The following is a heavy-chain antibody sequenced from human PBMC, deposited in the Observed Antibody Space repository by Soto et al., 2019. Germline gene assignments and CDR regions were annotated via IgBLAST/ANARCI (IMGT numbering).Heavy chain of an antibody. V-gene: IGHV4-38-2*02. Sequence: SETLSLTCIVSVNSISSGYYLGWIRQPPGKGLEWVGSVYHSGNTYYNPSLKSRVTISIDTSKDHFSLKLSSMTAADTAVYYCAKWGRVTEDAFDIWGQGTMVTVSS. CDR1: VNSISSGYY. CDR2: VYHSGNT. D-gene: IGHD2-21*02. J-gene: IGHJ3*02. CDR3: AKWGRVTEDAFDI.